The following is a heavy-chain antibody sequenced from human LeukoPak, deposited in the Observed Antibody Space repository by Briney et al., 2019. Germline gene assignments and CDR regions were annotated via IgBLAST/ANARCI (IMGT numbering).Heavy chain of an antibody. CDR1: GGSISSYY. D-gene: IGHD6-19*01. V-gene: IGHV4-59*08. Sequence: SETLSLTCTVSGGSISSYYWSWIRQSPGKGLEWIGYIYYSGITYYNPSLTSRVTISVDTSKNQFSLRLTSVTAAGTAVYYCARHGSRAVAGYLDYWGQGTLVTVSS. CDR2: IYYSGIT. CDR3: ARHGSRAVAGYLDY. J-gene: IGHJ4*02.